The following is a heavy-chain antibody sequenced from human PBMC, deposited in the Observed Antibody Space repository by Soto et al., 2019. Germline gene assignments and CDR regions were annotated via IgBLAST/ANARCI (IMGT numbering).Heavy chain of an antibody. D-gene: IGHD2-15*01. V-gene: IGHV3-23*01. CDR1: GFSFSDYS. CDR2: LTLTGTT. CDR3: AKRATTVPTPGNYFDC. Sequence: GGSLRLSCVASGFSFSDYSMTWVRQGPGRGLEWVATLTLTGTTFYADSVKGRFTISRDNSRNTLALQMYSLRAEDTARYYCAKRATTVPTPGNYFDCWGQGTLVTVSS. J-gene: IGHJ4*02.